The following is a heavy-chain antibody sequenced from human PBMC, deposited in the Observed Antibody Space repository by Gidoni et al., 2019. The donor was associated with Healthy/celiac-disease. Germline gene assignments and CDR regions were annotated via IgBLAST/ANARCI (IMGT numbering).Heavy chain of an antibody. Sequence: EVQLVESGGGLVQPGGSLSLSCAASGFTFSSYDMHWVRKATGKGLEWFSAIGTAVDTYYPGSVKGRFTISRENAKNSLYLQMNSLRAGDTAVYYCARVVHDAFDIWGQGTMVTVSS. J-gene: IGHJ3*02. CDR1: GFTFSSYD. CDR3: ARVVHDAFDI. CDR2: IGTAVDT. V-gene: IGHV3-13*01. D-gene: IGHD3-10*01.